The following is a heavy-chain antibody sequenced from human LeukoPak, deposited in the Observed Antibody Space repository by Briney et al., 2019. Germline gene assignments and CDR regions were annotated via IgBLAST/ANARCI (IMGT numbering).Heavy chain of an antibody. CDR3: ARSNYYDSYTNY. J-gene: IGHJ4*02. V-gene: IGHV5-51*01. D-gene: IGHD3-22*01. CDR2: IYPGDSDT. CDR1: GXSFTPYC. Sequence: KPGESLKISFKGSGXSFTPYCIAWVRQIPGKGLEWMGIIYPGDSDTRYSPSFQGQVTISADKSISTAYLQWSSLKASDTAMYYCARSNYYDSYTNYWGQGTLVTVSS.